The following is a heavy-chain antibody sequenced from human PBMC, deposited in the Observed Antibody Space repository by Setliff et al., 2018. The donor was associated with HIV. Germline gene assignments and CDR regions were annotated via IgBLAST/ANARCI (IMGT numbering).Heavy chain of an antibody. D-gene: IGHD4-17*01. Sequence: GASVKVSCKVSGYTLTELSRHWVRQAPGKGLEWMGSFDPKDGKTRYAQKFQGRVTITRDTSASTAYMELSSLRSGDTAVYYCASSIPTEQGPWFDPWGQGTLVTVSS. CDR2: FDPKDGKT. CDR1: GYTLTELS. V-gene: IGHV1-24*01. J-gene: IGHJ5*02. CDR3: ASSIPTEQGPWFDP.